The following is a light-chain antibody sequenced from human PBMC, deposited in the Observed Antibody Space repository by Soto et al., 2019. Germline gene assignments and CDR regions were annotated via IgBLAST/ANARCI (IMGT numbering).Light chain of an antibody. CDR3: PQYNTYVT. CDR1: QSITSW. V-gene: IGKV1-5*03. J-gene: IGKJ4*01. CDR2: KAS. Sequence: DIQMTQSPSTLSASVGDRVTITCRASQSITSWLAWYQQKPGKAPQLLIYKASSLESGVPSTFSASGSGTAFTLTTGTLPFADFQTYYGPQYNTYVTLGGGTKVESK.